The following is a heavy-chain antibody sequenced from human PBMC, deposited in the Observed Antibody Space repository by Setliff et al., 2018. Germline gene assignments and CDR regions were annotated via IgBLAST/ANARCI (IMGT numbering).Heavy chain of an antibody. V-gene: IGHV4-61*02. D-gene: IGHD3-16*01. CDR3: ARDGGPRALDC. Sequence: SETLSLTCTVSGGSISSGSYYWNWIRQPAGKGLEWIGRMYTSGSTNYNPSLRSRVTISLDTSKNQFSLRLNAVTAADTAVYYCARDGGPRALDCWGQGTLVTVSS. CDR2: MYTSGST. CDR1: GGSISSGSYY. J-gene: IGHJ4*02.